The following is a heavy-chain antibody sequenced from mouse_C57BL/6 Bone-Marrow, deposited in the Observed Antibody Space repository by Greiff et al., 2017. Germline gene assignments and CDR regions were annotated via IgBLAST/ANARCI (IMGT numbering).Heavy chain of an antibody. J-gene: IGHJ3*01. V-gene: IGHV2-9-1*01. CDR1: GFSLTSYA. CDR2: IWTGGGT. D-gene: IGHD2-1*01. Sequence: QVTLKESGPGLVAPSQSLSITCTVSGFSLTSYAISWVRQPPGKGLEWLGVIWTGGGTNYNSALKSRLSISKDNSKSQVFLKMNSLQTDDTARYYCARNKGYYGNPDWFAYWGQGTLVTVSA. CDR3: ARNKGYYGNPDWFAY.